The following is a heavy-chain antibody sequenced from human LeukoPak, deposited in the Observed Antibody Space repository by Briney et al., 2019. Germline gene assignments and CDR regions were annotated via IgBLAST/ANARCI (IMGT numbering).Heavy chain of an antibody. CDR2: MKQDGSAR. CDR1: GFSFSNYW. Sequence: PGGSLRLSCAGSGFSFSNYWMAWVRQAPGKGPEWVANMKQDGSARHYADSVKGRFTISRDNAQNSVYLQMNSLRAEDTAVYYCARDVVGSLGYWGLGTLVTVSS. D-gene: IGHD2-15*01. J-gene: IGHJ4*02. CDR3: ARDVVGSLGY. V-gene: IGHV3-7*01.